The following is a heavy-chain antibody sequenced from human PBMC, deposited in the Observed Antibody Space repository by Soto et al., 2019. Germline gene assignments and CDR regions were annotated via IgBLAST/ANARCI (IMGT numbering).Heavy chain of an antibody. CDR3: AKESYYDSSDYNAFDI. Sequence: LRLSCAASGXTFSTYGMHWVRQAPGKGLEWVAVISYDGSDKYYADSVKGRFTISRDSSKNMLYLQMNSLRAEDTAIYYCAKESYYDSSDYNAFDIWGQGTMVTVSS. J-gene: IGHJ3*02. V-gene: IGHV3-30*18. D-gene: IGHD3-22*01. CDR1: GXTFSTYG. CDR2: ISYDGSDK.